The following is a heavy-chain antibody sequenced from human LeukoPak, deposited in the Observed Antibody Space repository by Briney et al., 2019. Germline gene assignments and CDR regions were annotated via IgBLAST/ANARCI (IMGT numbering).Heavy chain of an antibody. CDR3: AKVKCGGDCYDYFDY. Sequence: PGGSLRLSCAVSGFTVSRNYMSWVRQAPGKGLEWVSTISGSGGSTFYADSVKGRFTISRDNSKNTLYLQMNSLRAEDTAVYYCAKVKCGGDCYDYFDYWGQGTLVTVSS. V-gene: IGHV3-23*01. D-gene: IGHD2-21*02. CDR1: GFTVSRNY. CDR2: ISGSGGST. J-gene: IGHJ4*02.